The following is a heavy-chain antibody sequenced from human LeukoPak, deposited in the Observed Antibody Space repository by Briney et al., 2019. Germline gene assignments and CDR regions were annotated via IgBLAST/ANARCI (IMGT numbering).Heavy chain of an antibody. D-gene: IGHD6-19*01. Sequence: GASVKVSFKASGYTCTGYYMHWVRQAPGQGLEWMGWINPNSGGTNYAQKFQGRVTMTGDTSISTAYMELSRLRSDDTAVYYCARDLSLAVPVQGYWGQGTLVTVSS. CDR3: ARDLSLAVPVQGY. CDR2: INPNSGGT. V-gene: IGHV1-2*02. J-gene: IGHJ4*02. CDR1: GYTCTGYY.